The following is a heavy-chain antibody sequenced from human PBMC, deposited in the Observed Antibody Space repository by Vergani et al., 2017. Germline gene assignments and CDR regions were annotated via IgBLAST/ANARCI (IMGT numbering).Heavy chain of an antibody. V-gene: IGHV3-13*01. D-gene: IGHD2-2*01. Sequence: VQLVESGGGVVQPGRSLRLSCAASGFTFSSYDMHWVRQATGKGLEWVSAIGTAGDTYYPGSVKGRFTISRENAKNSLYLQMNSLRAGDTAVYYCARAPPGYCSSTSCYHYGMDVWGQGTTVTVSS. CDR2: IGTAGDT. CDR3: ARAPPGYCSSTSCYHYGMDV. CDR1: GFTFSSYD. J-gene: IGHJ6*02.